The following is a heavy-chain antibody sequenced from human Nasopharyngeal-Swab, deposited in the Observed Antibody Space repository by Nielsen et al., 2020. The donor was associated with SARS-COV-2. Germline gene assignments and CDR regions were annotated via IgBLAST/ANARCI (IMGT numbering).Heavy chain of an antibody. CDR3: ARDLTSSGYFDF. Sequence: SETPSLTCIVSGGSISSNSYYWGWIRQPPGKGLEWIGNIYYSGSTYYNPSLKSRVTISVDTSKNQFSLKLSSVTAADTAVYYCARDLTSSGYFDFWGQGTLVTVSS. D-gene: IGHD3-9*01. CDR1: GGSISSNSYY. CDR2: IYYSGST. V-gene: IGHV4-39*07. J-gene: IGHJ4*02.